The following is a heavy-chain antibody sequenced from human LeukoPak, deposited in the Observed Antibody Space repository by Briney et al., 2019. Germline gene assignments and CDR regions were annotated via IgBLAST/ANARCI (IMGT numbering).Heavy chain of an antibody. V-gene: IGHV1-2*02. CDR1: GYTFTGYY. Sequence: GASVKVSCKASGYTFTGYYMHWVRQAPGQGLEWMGWINPNSGGTNYAQKFQGRVTMTRDTSIGTAYMELSRLRSDDTVVYYCARAYYGDYSFDIWGQGTMVTVSS. CDR2: INPNSGGT. D-gene: IGHD4-17*01. J-gene: IGHJ3*02. CDR3: ARAYYGDYSFDI.